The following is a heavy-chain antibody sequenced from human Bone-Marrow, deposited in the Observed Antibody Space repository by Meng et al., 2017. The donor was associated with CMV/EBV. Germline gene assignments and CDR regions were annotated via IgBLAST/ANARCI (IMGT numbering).Heavy chain of an antibody. V-gene: IGHV3-21*01. CDR2: ISSSSSYI. J-gene: IGHJ4*02. Sequence: GGSLRLSCAASGFTFSSYEMNWVRQAPGKGLEWVSSISSSSSYIYYADSVKGRFTISRDNAKNSLYLQMNSLRAEDTAVYYCAKRGGWEPALRGDDYWGQGTLVTGSS. CDR3: AKRGGWEPALRGDDY. D-gene: IGHD1-14*01. CDR1: GFTFSSYE.